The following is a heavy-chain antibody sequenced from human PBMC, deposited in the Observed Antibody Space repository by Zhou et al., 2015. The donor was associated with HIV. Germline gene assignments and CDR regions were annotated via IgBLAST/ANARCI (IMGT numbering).Heavy chain of an antibody. D-gene: IGHD4-17*01. CDR2: VNPKTGGI. J-gene: IGHJ4*02. CDR3: ARFTPVTTD. CDR1: GGTFSSYA. Sequence: QVQLVQSGAEVKKPGSSVKVSCKASGGTFSSYAISWVRQAPGQGLEWMGWVNPKTGGINYAQKFKGRVTMTRDKSSNTVYMELIRLKTGDTAFYFCARFTPVTTDWGQGTLVTVSS. V-gene: IGHV1-2*02.